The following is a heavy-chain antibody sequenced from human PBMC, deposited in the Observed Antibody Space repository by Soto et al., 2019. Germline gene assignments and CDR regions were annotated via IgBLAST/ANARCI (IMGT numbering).Heavy chain of an antibody. Sequence: SETLSLTCSVSGGSISSGGFYWTWIRQHPGKGLEWIGFTYDSGSTYYNASLKSRVTISGDTSENQFSLKLSSVTAADTAVYYCARGPRQLGGYYYYGMDVWGQGTTVTVSS. V-gene: IGHV4-31*03. J-gene: IGHJ6*02. CDR2: TYDSGST. CDR3: ARGPRQLGGYYYYGMDV. D-gene: IGHD2-15*01. CDR1: GGSISSGGFY.